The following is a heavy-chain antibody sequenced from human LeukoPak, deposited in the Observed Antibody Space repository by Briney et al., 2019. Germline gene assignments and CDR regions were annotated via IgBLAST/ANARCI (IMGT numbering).Heavy chain of an antibody. CDR2: INPNSGGT. CDR1: GYTFTGYY. CDR3: ARVGGYCTNGVCYTGYFDY. D-gene: IGHD2-8*01. Sequence: VASVTVSCKASGYTFTGYYMHWVRQAPGQGLEWMGWINPNSGGTNYAQKFQGRVTMTRDTSISTAYMELSRLRSDDTAVYYCARVGGYCTNGVCYTGYFDYWGQGTLVTVSS. J-gene: IGHJ4*02. V-gene: IGHV1-2*02.